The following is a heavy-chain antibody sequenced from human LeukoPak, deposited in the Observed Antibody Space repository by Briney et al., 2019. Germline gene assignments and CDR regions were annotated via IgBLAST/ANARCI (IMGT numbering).Heavy chain of an antibody. J-gene: IGHJ4*02. Sequence: PGGSLRLSCTVSGFSVSDNSMSWVRQAPGKGLEWVSFIYSGTTHYSDSVKGRFTISRDNSKNTLYLQMNSLRAEDTAVYYCARRAGAYSHPYDYWGQGTLVTVS. V-gene: IGHV3-53*01. CDR3: ARRAGAYSHPYDY. D-gene: IGHD4-17*01. CDR1: GFSVSDNS. CDR2: IYSGTT.